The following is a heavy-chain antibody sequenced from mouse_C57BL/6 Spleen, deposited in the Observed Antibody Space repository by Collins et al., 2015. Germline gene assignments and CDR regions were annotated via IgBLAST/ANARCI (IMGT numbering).Heavy chain of an antibody. V-gene: IGHV3-6*02. J-gene: IGHJ4*01. CDR2: ISYDGSN. CDR1: GYSITSGYT. CDR3: ARDGWLLRSYYAMDY. D-gene: IGHD2-3*01. Sequence: DVQLQESGPGLVKPSQSLSLTCSVTGYSITSGYTGTGSGSFQEQLEWMGYISYDGSNNYNPSLKNRISITRDTSKNQFFLKLNSVTTEDTATYYCARDGWLLRSYYAMDYWGQGTSVTVSS.